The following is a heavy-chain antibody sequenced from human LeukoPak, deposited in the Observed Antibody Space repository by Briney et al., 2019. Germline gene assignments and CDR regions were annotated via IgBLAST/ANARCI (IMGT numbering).Heavy chain of an antibody. CDR3: ARVLNYYGSGSYVGWFDP. CDR1: GGSIRSYY. Sequence: PSETLSLTCTVSGGSIRSYYWSWIRQPPGKGLEWIGYIYYSGSTNYNPSLKSRVTISVDTSKNQFSLKLSSVTAADTAVYYCARVLNYYGSGSYVGWFDPWGQGTLVTVSS. J-gene: IGHJ5*02. CDR2: IYYSGST. V-gene: IGHV4-59*01. D-gene: IGHD3-10*01.